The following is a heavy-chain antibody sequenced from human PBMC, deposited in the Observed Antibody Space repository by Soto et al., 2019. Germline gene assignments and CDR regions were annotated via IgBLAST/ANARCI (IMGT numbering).Heavy chain of an antibody. V-gene: IGHV4-59*12. CDR3: ARDRYYGGADY. D-gene: IGHD3-10*01. J-gene: IGHJ4*02. CDR1: GGSIGSYY. Sequence: SETLSLTCTVSGGSIGSYYWSWIRQPPGKGLEWIGYIYYSGSTTYNPSLKSRVTVLVDTSKNQFPLNLRSVTAADTAVYYCARDRYYGGADYWGQGTLVTVSS. CDR2: IYYSGST.